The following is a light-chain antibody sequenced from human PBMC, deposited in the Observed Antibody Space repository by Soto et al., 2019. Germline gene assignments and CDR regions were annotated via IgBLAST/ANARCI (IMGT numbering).Light chain of an antibody. CDR3: VAWDTSLTTIVL. V-gene: IGLV1-51*01. J-gene: IGLJ2*01. Sequence: QSVLTQPPSVSAAPGQKVIISCSGSSSNIESNFVSWYQQLPGTAPKLLIFDNYKRPSGIPDRFSGSKSGTSATLGITGLQTGDEADYYCVAWDTSLTTIVLFCGGTKLTVL. CDR1: SSNIESNF. CDR2: DNY.